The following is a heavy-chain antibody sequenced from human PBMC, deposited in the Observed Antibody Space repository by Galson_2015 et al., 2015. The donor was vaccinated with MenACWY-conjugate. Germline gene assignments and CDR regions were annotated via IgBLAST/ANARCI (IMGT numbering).Heavy chain of an antibody. CDR2: IYDSERT. V-gene: IGHV4-59*08. J-gene: IGHJ4*02. Sequence: ETLSLTCTVSGGSISTYYWSWIRQPPGQGLEWIGYIYDSERTDYNPSLKSRFSISVDTSKNQFSLRLRSVTAADTAVYYCARHKSRWALFDYWGQGALVTVSS. CDR1: GGSISTYY. D-gene: IGHD6-19*01. CDR3: ARHKSRWALFDY.